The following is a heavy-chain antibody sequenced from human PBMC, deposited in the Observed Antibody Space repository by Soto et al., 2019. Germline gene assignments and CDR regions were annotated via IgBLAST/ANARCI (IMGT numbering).Heavy chain of an antibody. CDR1: GFIFSRYG. J-gene: IGHJ4*02. V-gene: IGHV3-23*01. CDR3: AKDSDFWSGYPPDY. Sequence: AGGSLRLSCAASGFIFSRYGMSWVRQAPGKGLVWVSSISGSGGSTYYADSVKGRFTISRDNSKNTLYLEMNSLRAEDTAVYYCAKDSDFWSGYPPDYWGQGTLVTVSS. CDR2: ISGSGGST. D-gene: IGHD3-3*01.